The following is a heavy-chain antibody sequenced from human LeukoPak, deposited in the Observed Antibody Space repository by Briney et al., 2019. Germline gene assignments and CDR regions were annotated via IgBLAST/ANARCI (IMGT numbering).Heavy chain of an antibody. CDR3: TGGWGHDY. D-gene: IGHD2-21*02. J-gene: IGHJ4*02. V-gene: IGHV3-74*01. CDR1: AFTFSTNW. CDR2: INSDGSST. Sequence: GGSLRLSCAASAFTFSTNWMHWGRQVPGKGLVWVSRINSDGSSTSYADSVQGRFTISRDNTKNTLYLQMNSLRVEDTAVYYCTGGWGHDYWGQGTLVTVSS.